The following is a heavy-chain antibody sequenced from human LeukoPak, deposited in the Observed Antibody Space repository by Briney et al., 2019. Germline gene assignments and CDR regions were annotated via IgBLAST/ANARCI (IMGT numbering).Heavy chain of an antibody. Sequence: PGGSLRLSCAASGFTFSSYAMHWVRQAPGKGLEWVAVISYDGSNKYYADSVKGLFTISRDNSKNTLYLQMNSLRAEDTAVYYRAMTTRGGPDYWGQGTPVTVSS. V-gene: IGHV3-30*04. J-gene: IGHJ4*02. CDR1: GFTFSSYA. CDR3: AMTTRGGPDY. CDR2: ISYDGSNK. D-gene: IGHD1-1*01.